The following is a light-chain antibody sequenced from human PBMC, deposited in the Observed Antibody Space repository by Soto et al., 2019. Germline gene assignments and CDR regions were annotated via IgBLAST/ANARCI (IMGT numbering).Light chain of an antibody. CDR1: SSNIGAGYD. V-gene: IGLV1-40*01. J-gene: IGLJ1*01. CDR2: GNN. Sequence: QSVLTQPPSVSGAPGQRVTISCTGTSSNIGAGYDVHWYQQLPGTAPKLLIYGNNNPPSGVPDRFSGSKSGTSASLAITGLQAEDEADYYCQSYDSSLSAYVFGTGTKVTVL. CDR3: QSYDSSLSAYV.